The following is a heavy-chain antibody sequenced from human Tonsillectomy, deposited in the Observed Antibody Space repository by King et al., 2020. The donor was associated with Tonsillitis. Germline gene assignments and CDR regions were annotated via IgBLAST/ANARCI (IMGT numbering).Heavy chain of an antibody. CDR2: IYTTGSI. CDR1: GGSITSGSYY. D-gene: IGHD4-23*01. Sequence: VQMQESGPGLVKPSQTLSLTCTVAGGSITSGSYYWSWVRQPAGKGLEWIGRIYTTGSINYNPSLKSRVSISLNTSKNQFSLNLTSLTAADTAVYYCARYLSNSFFAPGGRGPRSTVSS. CDR3: ARYLSNSFFAP. V-gene: IGHV4-61*02. J-gene: IGHJ5*02.